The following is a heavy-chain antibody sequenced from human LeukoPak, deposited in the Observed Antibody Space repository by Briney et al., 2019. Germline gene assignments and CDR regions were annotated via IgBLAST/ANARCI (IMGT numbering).Heavy chain of an antibody. CDR3: ARSLTGGVFFDY. CDR2: IIPIFGTA. D-gene: IGHD2-8*02. Sequence: ASVKVSCKASGGTFSSYAISWVRQAPGQGLGWMGGIIPIFGTANYAQKFQGRVTITADESTSTAYMELSSLRSEDTAVYYCARSLTGGVFFDYWGQGTLVTVSS. CDR1: GGTFSSYA. V-gene: IGHV1-69*01. J-gene: IGHJ4*02.